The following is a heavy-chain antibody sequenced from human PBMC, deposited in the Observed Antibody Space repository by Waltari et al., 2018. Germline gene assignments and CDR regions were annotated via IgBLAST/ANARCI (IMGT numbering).Heavy chain of an antibody. V-gene: IGHV1-2*06. CDR2: VNPNTGAT. CDR3: ARGSGSQAGL. Sequence: QVQLVQSGAELKKPGASVKVSCRASGYDFTAYYIHWVRQAPGEGLEWMGRVNPNTGATDYAQRFQDRVTMTRDTSITTVYMDLSRLTSDDTAVYFCARGSGSQAGLWGQGILVTVSS. J-gene: IGHJ4*02. D-gene: IGHD1-26*01. CDR1: GYDFTAYY.